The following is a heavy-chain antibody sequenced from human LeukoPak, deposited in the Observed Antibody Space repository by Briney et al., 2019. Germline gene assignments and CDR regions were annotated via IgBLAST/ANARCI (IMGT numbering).Heavy chain of an antibody. J-gene: IGHJ4*02. CDR2: INPNSGGT. D-gene: IGHD2-15*01. CDR1: GYTFTGYY. V-gene: IGHV1-2*02. Sequence: ASVKVSCKASGYTFTGYYMHWVRQAPGQGLEWMGWINPNSGGTYYAQKFQGRVTITRDTSISTAYMELSRLISDDTAVYYCARGRYCSGDSCYPFDYWGQGTLVTVSS. CDR3: ARGRYCSGDSCYPFDY.